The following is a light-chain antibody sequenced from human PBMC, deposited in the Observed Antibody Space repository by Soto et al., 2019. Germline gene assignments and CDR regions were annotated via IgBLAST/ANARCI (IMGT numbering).Light chain of an antibody. CDR2: DAS. J-gene: IGKJ5*01. CDR3: QQYDNIRLT. V-gene: IGKV1-33*01. CDR1: QSISSY. Sequence: DIQMTQSPSSLSASVGDRVTITCRASQSISSYLNWYQQKPGKAPKLLIYDASNLETGVPSRFSGSGSGTDFTFTISSLQPEDIATYYCQQYDNIRLTFGQGTRLEIK.